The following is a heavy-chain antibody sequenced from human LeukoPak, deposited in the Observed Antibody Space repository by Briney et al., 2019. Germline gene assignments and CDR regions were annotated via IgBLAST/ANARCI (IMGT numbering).Heavy chain of an antibody. CDR1: GDSISSRSYY. J-gene: IGHJ4*02. CDR3: ARDRYYEPLDY. V-gene: IGHV4-39*07. CDR2: ISYTGST. D-gene: IGHD3-22*01. Sequence: SETLPLTCTVSGDSISSRSYYWGWIRQPPGQGLEWIGHISYTGSTYYNPSLKSRVTISVDTSKNQFSLQLRSVTAADTAVYYCARDRYYEPLDYWGQGTLVTVST.